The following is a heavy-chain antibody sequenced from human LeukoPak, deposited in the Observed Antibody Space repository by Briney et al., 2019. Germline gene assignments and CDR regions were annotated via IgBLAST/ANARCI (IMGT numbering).Heavy chain of an antibody. V-gene: IGHV3-23*01. Sequence: GGSLRLSCAASGFTFSSYAMSWVRQAPGKGLEWVSAISGSGGSTYYADSVKGWFTISRDNSKNTLYLQMNSLRAEDTAVYYCAKSMVRGVNVAWFDPWGQGTLVTVSS. D-gene: IGHD3-10*01. CDR2: ISGSGGST. CDR3: AKSMVRGVNVAWFDP. CDR1: GFTFSSYA. J-gene: IGHJ5*02.